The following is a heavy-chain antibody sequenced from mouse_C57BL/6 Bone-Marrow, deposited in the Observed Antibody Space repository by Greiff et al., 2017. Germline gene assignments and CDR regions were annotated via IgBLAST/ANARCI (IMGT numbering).Heavy chain of an antibody. V-gene: IGHV5-6*01. Sequence: EVKLMESGGDLVKPGGSLKLSCAASGFTFSSYGMSWVRQTPDKRLEWVATISSGGSYTYYPDSVKGRFTISRDNAKNTLCLQMSSLKSEDTAMYYCARAVLGYYFDYWGQGTTLTVSS. J-gene: IGHJ2*01. CDR1: GFTFSSYG. D-gene: IGHD4-1*01. CDR2: ISSGGSYT. CDR3: ARAVLGYYFDY.